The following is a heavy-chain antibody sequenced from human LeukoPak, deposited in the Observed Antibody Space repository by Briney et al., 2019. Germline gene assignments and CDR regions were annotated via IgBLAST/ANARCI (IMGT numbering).Heavy chain of an antibody. J-gene: IGHJ4*02. CDR2: IKQDGSEK. D-gene: IGHD3-9*01. CDR3: ARDVIVDWLLSPYFDY. V-gene: IGHV3-7*01. Sequence: GGSLRLSCAASGFTFSSYWMSWVRQAPGKGLEWVANIKQDGSEKYYVDSVKGRFTISRDNAKNSLYLQMNSLRAEDTAVYYCARDVIVDWLLSPYFDYWGQGTLVTVSS. CDR1: GFTFSSYW.